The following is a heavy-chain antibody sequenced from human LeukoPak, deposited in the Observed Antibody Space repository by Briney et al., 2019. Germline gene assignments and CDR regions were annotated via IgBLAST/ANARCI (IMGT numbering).Heavy chain of an antibody. CDR2: MSGSGGST. CDR1: GFTFSSYA. D-gene: IGHD3-10*01. CDR3: ARGTYYYGSGSYFDY. Sequence: GGSLRLSCAASGFTFSSYAMSWVRQAPGKGLEWVSTMSGSGGSTYYADSVKGRFTISRDNSKNTLYLQMNSLRADDTAVYYCARGTYYYGSGSYFDYWGQGTLVTVSS. V-gene: IGHV3-23*01. J-gene: IGHJ4*02.